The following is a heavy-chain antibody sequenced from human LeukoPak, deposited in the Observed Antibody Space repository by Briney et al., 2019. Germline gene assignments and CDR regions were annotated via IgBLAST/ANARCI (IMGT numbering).Heavy chain of an antibody. J-gene: IGHJ4*02. V-gene: IGHV3-30*04. D-gene: IGHD1-1*01. CDR3: ARDSERRASLDY. CDR2: VSYDGNNE. CDR1: GFTFSPYA. Sequence: GGSLRLSCAASGFTFSPYAMHWLRQAPGKGLEWVAFVSYDGNNEYYADSVKGRFTISRDNSKNTLYLQMNSLGAEDTAVYYCARDSERRASLDYWGQGTLVTVSS.